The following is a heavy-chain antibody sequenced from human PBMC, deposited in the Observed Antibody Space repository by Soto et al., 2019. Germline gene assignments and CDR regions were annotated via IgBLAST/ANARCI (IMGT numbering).Heavy chain of an antibody. V-gene: IGHV3-23*01. CDR2: ISGSGGST. CDR3: AKVSDIVVVPAVAFDY. CDR1: GFTFSSYA. J-gene: IGHJ4*02. D-gene: IGHD2-2*01. Sequence: PGGSLRLSCAASGFTFSSYAMHWVRQAPGKGLEWVSAISGSGGSTYYADSVKGRFTISRDNSKNTLYLQMNSLRAEDTAVYYCAKVSDIVVVPAVAFDYWGQGTLVTVSS.